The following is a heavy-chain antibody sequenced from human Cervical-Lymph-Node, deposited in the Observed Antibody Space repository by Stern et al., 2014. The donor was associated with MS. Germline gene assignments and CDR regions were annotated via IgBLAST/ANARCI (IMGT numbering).Heavy chain of an antibody. CDR3: AKSSNGPFDY. Sequence: EVQLLESGGGLVQPGGSLRLSCAASGFTFSSYAMSWVRQAPGKGLEWVSAIFGGSSGTYYADSVKGRFTISRDNSRNTLYLQLNSLRAEDTALYYCAKSSNGPFDYWGQGTLVTVSS. CDR1: GFTFSSYA. D-gene: IGHD4-11*01. V-gene: IGHV3-23*01. CDR2: IFGGSSGT. J-gene: IGHJ4*02.